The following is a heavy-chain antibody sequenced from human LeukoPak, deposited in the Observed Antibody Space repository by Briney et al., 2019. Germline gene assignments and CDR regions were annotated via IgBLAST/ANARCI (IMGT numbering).Heavy chain of an antibody. V-gene: IGHV3-30*02. CDR1: GFTFSSYG. D-gene: IGHD3-22*01. J-gene: IGHJ4*02. CDR2: IRYDGTNK. CDR3: AKDSAYYYDSSGYYYD. Sequence: GGSLRLSCVASGFTFSSYGMYRVRQAPGKGLEWVAFIRYDGTNKYYADSVKGRFTISRDNSKNTLYLQMNSLRAEDTAMYYCAKDSAYYYDSSGYYYDWGQGTLVTVSS.